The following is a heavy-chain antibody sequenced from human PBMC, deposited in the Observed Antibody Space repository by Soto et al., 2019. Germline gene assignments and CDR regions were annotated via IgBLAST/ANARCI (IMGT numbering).Heavy chain of an antibody. CDR3: ARELPQRQGRNMDV. D-gene: IGHD1-1*01. J-gene: IGHJ6*02. Sequence: SETLSLTCTVTGGPMTGGDQYWTWIRHRPGEGLEWFGYINHRGSLYYNPSLKSRVSMSVDTSKNQFSLNLSSVTAADTAVYYCARELPQRQGRNMDVWGQGTTVTVSS. CDR1: GGPMTGGDQY. V-gene: IGHV4-31*03. CDR2: INHRGSL.